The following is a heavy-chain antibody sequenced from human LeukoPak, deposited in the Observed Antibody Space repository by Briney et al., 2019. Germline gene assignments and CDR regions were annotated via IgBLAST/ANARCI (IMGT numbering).Heavy chain of an antibody. CDR1: GGSMSSGGYY. J-gene: IGHJ4*02. V-gene: IGHV4-31*03. Sequence: PSQTLSLTCTVSGGSMSSGGYYWSWIRQHPGKGLEWIGYIYYSGSTYYNPSLKSRVTISVDTSKNQFSLKLSSVTAADTAVYYCAREEDYYDSSGYYDYWGQGTLVTVSS. D-gene: IGHD3-22*01. CDR2: IYYSGST. CDR3: AREEDYYDSSGYYDY.